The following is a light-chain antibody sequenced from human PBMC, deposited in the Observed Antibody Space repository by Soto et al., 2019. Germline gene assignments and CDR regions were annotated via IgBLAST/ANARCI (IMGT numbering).Light chain of an antibody. J-gene: IGLJ3*02. CDR2: GNS. V-gene: IGLV1-40*01. Sequence: QSALTHPPSVSGAPGQRVTISCTGSSSNIGAGYDVHWYQQLPGTAPKLLIYGNSNRPSGVPDRFSGSKSGTSASLAITGLQAEDEADYYCQSYDSSLSGTGVFGGGTKLTVL. CDR3: QSYDSSLSGTGV. CDR1: SSNIGAGYD.